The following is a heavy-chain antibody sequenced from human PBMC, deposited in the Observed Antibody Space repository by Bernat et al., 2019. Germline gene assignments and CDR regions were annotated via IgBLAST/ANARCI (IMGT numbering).Heavy chain of an antibody. J-gene: IGHJ4*02. D-gene: IGHD6-6*01. V-gene: IGHV3-33*08. CDR1: GFTFSNAW. Sequence: GQLVESGGGLVKPGESLRLSCAASGFTFSNAWMSWVRQAPGKGLEWVAVIWYDGSNQYYADSVMGRFTISRDNSKNTLYLQMNNLRDNDTAIYYCARDISARRLDYWGQGVLVTVSS. CDR2: IWYDGSNQ. CDR3: ARDISARRLDY.